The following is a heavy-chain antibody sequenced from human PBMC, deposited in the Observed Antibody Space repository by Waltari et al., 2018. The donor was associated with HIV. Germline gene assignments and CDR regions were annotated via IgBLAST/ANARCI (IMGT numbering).Heavy chain of an antibody. J-gene: IGHJ4*02. CDR3: AKIVVVAGTSADF. Sequence: EVQLLESGGGLIQPGGSLRLSCAASGFTFGPYAMRWVRQAPGKGLEWVSVISGDGSTYYADSVKGRFIISRDNSKSTVYLQMNDLRAEDTALYYCAKIVVVAGTSADFWGQGVVVTVSS. V-gene: IGHV3-23*01. D-gene: IGHD2-21*02. CDR1: GFTFGPYA. CDR2: ISGDGST.